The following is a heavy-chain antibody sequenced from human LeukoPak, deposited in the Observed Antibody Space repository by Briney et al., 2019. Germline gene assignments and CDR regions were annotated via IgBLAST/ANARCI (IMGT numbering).Heavy chain of an antibody. V-gene: IGHV3-21*01. Sequence: GGSLRLSCAASGFTFSSYSMNWVRQAPGKGLEWVSSISSSSSYIYYADSVKGRFTISRDNAKNSLYLQMNSLGAEDTAVYYCARDVQLERPSYNWFDPWGQGTLVTVSS. CDR1: GFTFSSYS. D-gene: IGHD1-1*01. CDR2: ISSSSSYI. CDR3: ARDVQLERPSYNWFDP. J-gene: IGHJ5*02.